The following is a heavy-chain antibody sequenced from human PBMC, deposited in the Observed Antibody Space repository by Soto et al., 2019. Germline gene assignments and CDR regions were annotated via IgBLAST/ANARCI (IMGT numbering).Heavy chain of an antibody. CDR1: GGTFSSYA. CDR2: IIPIFGTA. D-gene: IGHD5-12*01. J-gene: IGHJ6*02. Sequence: QVQLVQSGAEVKKPGSSVKVSCKASGGTFSSYAISWVRQAPGQGLEWMGGIIPIFGTAKYAPKFQGRVTIAAAETTKSAYMELSSLSAEDTAVYYCARTMSGEDIVATSPYYYYGMDVWDQGTTVTVSS. V-gene: IGHV1-69*01. CDR3: ARTMSGEDIVATSPYYYYGMDV.